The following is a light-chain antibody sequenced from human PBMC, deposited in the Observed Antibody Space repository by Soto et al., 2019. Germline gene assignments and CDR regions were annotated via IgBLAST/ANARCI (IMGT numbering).Light chain of an antibody. CDR3: QHSYVTPVT. Sequence: IVMTQSPDSLAVSLGERATINCKSSQRLLSSSNNRHYLAWYQQKPGQPPKLLIYWASTRESGVPDRFSGSGSGTDFTLNLSSLQAADVAVYYCQHSYVTPVTFGGGNRVEL. CDR1: QRLLSSSNNRHY. J-gene: IGKJ4*01. CDR2: WAS. V-gene: IGKV4-1*01.